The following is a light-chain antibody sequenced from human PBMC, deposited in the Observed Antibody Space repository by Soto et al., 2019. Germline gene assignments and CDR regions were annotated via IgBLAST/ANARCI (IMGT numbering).Light chain of an antibody. CDR1: QSVSSSY. CDR2: GAS. J-gene: IGKJ4*01. Sequence: EIVLTQSPGTLSLSPEERATLSCRASQSVSSSYLAWYQQKPGQAPRLLIYGASSRAAGIPDRFSGSGSGTDFTLTISRLEPEDFAVYFCQQYSSSPATFGGGTKVEIK. V-gene: IGKV3-20*01. CDR3: QQYSSSPAT.